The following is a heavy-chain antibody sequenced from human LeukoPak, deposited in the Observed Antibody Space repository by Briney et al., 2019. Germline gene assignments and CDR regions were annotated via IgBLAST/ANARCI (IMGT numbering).Heavy chain of an antibody. Sequence: PGGSLRRSCAASGFTFSSYAMSWVRQAPGKGLEWVSTVSGSGGSTYYADSVKGRFTISRDNSKNTLYLQMNSLRAEDTAVYYCARGMYSSSSVDFDYWGQGTLVTVSS. V-gene: IGHV3-23*01. CDR3: ARGMYSSSSVDFDY. CDR2: VSGSGGST. CDR1: GFTFSSYA. D-gene: IGHD6-6*01. J-gene: IGHJ4*02.